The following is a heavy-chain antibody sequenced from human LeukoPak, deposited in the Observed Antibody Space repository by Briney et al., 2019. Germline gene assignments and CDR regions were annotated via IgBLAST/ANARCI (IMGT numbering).Heavy chain of an antibody. CDR1: GFTFSSYS. Sequence: EPGGSLRLSCAASGFTFSSYSMNWVRQAPGKGLEWVSYISSSSSTIYYADSVKGRFTISRDNAKNSLYLQMNSLRAEDTAVYYCARADYGSGSYYNPRLTTKIDYWGQGTLVTVSS. CDR2: ISSSSSTI. V-gene: IGHV3-48*01. J-gene: IGHJ4*02. D-gene: IGHD3-10*01. CDR3: ARADYGSGSYYNPRLTTKIDY.